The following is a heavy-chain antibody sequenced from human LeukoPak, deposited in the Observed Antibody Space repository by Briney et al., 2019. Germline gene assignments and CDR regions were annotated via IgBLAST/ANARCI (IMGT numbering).Heavy chain of an antibody. J-gene: IGHJ4*02. CDR2: IIPIFGTA. V-gene: IGHV1-69*05. CDR1: GGTFSSYA. D-gene: IGHD3-10*01. Sequence: GASVKVSCKASGGTFSSYAISWVRQAPGQGLEWMGGIIPIFGTANYAQKFQGRVTITTDESTSTAYMELSSLRSEDTAVYYCARTMVRGVIIIGYFDYWGQGTLVTVSS. CDR3: ARTMVRGVIIIGYFDY.